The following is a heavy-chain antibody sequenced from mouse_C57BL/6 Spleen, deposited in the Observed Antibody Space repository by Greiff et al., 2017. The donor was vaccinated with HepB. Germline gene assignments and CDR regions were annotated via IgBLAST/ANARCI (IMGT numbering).Heavy chain of an antibody. J-gene: IGHJ2*01. CDR1: GFTFSDYG. CDR3: AGRLGAFNFDY. D-gene: IGHD4-1*01. CDR2: ISSGSSTI. Sequence: EVKLMESGGGLVKPGGSLKLSCAASGFTFSDYGMHWVRQAPEKGLEWVAYISSGSSTIYYADTVKGRFTISRDNAKNTLFLQMTRLRSEDTAMYYCAGRLGAFNFDYWGQGTTLTVSS. V-gene: IGHV5-17*01.